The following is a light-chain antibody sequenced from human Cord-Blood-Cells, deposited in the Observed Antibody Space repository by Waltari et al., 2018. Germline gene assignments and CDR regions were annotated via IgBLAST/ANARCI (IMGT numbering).Light chain of an antibody. J-gene: IGKJ1*01. CDR2: GAS. CDR1: QSVSSN. Sequence: EIVMTQSPATLSVSPGERATLSCRASQSVSSNLAWYQQKPGQAPRLLIYGASTRDTGIPARFSGSGSGTEFTLTISSLQSEDFAVYYCQQYNNWPWTFGQGTEVEIK. V-gene: IGKV3-15*01. CDR3: QQYNNWPWT.